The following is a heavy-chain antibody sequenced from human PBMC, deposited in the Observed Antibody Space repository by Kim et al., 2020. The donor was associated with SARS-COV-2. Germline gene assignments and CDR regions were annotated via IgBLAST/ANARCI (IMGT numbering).Heavy chain of an antibody. V-gene: IGHV4-30-2*01. J-gene: IGHJ4*02. CDR1: GASISSGDFS. CDR2: IYHSGYT. Sequence: SETLSLTCAVSGASISSGDFSWSWTRQPPGKGLEWIGYIYHSGYTYYNPSLWGRVTISLDMSKNHFSLNLTSVTAADTAVYYCASGSESSGKSFDYWGQGTLVTVSS. D-gene: IGHD6-19*01. CDR3: ASGSESSGKSFDY.